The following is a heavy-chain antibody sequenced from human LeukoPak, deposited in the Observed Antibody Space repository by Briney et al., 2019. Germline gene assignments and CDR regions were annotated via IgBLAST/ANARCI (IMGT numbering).Heavy chain of an antibody. CDR2: INPDGTVT. D-gene: IGHD6-19*01. CDR1: GFTFNTYW. Sequence: PGGSLRLSCAASGFTFNTYWMHWVRQAPGKGLVWVSPINPDGTVTTYADSVKGRFTISRDDAKNTLYLQMNSLKAEDTAVYYCVRDSPSGFFDLWGRGTLVTVSS. J-gene: IGHJ2*01. CDR3: VRDSPSGFFDL. V-gene: IGHV3-74*01.